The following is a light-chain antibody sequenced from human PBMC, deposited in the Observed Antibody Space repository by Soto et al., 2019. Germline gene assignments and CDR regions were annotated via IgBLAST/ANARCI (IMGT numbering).Light chain of an antibody. CDR3: QQSHNWPRT. CDR1: QRVSTF. V-gene: IGKV3-11*01. Sequence: EIVLTQSPGTLSLSPGDRATLSCRASQRVSTFLAWYQQRPGQAPRLLISEASNRATGIPARFSGSGSGTDFTLTISSLEPEDFAVYYCQQSHNWPRTFGQGIKVDIK. J-gene: IGKJ1*01. CDR2: EAS.